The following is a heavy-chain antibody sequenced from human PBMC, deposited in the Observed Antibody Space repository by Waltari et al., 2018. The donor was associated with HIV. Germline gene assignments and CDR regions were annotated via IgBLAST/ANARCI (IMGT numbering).Heavy chain of an antibody. J-gene: IGHJ5*02. CDR2: SSSSSSTI. V-gene: IGHV3-48*04. CDR3: ARDHSSSSSNWFDP. Sequence: EVQLVESGGGLVQPGGSLRLSCAASGFTFSSYSMNWVRQAPGKGLEWVSYSSSSSSTIYYADAVKGRFTISRDNAKNSLYLQMNSLRAEDTAVYYCARDHSSSSSNWFDPWGQGTLVTVSS. CDR1: GFTFSSYS. D-gene: IGHD6-6*01.